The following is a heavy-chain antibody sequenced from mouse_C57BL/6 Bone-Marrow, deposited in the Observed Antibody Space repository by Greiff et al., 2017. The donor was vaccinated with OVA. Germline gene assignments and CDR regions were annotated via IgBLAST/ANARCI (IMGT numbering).Heavy chain of an antibody. V-gene: IGHV5-17*01. CDR2: ISSGSSTI. CDR1: GFTFSDYG. J-gene: IGHJ3*01. Sequence: DVHLVESGGGLVKPGGSLKLSCAASGFTFSDYGMHWVRQAPEKGLEWVAYISSGSSTIYYADTVKGRFTISRDNAKNTLFLQMTSLRSEDTAMYYCARSWVRFAYWGQGTLVTVSA. D-gene: IGHD4-1*01. CDR3: ARSWVRFAY.